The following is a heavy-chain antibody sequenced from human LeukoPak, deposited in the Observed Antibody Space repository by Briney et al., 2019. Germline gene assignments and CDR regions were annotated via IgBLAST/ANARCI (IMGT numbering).Heavy chain of an antibody. CDR1: GFTFDDYA. Sequence: GGSLRLSCAASGFTFDDYAMHWVRQAPGMGLEWVSGISWNSGSIGYADSVKGRFTISRDNAKNSLYLQMNSLRAEDMALYYCAKGPSYDFGTFDYWGQGTLVTVSS. D-gene: IGHD3-3*01. J-gene: IGHJ4*02. V-gene: IGHV3-9*03. CDR3: AKGPSYDFGTFDY. CDR2: ISWNSGSI.